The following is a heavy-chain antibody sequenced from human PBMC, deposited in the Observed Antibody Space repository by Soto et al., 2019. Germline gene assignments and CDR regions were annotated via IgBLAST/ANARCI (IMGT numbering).Heavy chain of an antibody. D-gene: IGHD3-22*01. CDR1: GYTFTTYV. J-gene: IGHJ4*01. CDR3: ARHSSGSKDIDY. Sequence: ASVKVSCKTSGYTFTTYVIHWVRQAPGQRLEWMAWINADSGITKSSQEFQGRVTITTDTSTRTVYMEMSSLRSEDTAMYYCARHSSGSKDIDYWGHGTLVTVSS. CDR2: INADSGIT. V-gene: IGHV1-3*03.